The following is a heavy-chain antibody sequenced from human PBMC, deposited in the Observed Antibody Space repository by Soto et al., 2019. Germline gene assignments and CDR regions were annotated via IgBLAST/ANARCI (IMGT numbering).Heavy chain of an antibody. CDR2: IGTLSDT. CDR3: ARGRSFSYDSTPPQMFDP. CDR1: GFTFSTFD. D-gene: IGHD3-10*01. V-gene: IGHV3-13*01. J-gene: IGHJ5*02. Sequence: RGSLRLSCAGSGFTFSTFDIHWVRQAPGKGLEWVSGIGTLSDTFYAASVQGRFTISRQNAKNSVYLQMNSLRAGDTAFYYCARGRSFSYDSTPPQMFDPWGQGTLVTVSS.